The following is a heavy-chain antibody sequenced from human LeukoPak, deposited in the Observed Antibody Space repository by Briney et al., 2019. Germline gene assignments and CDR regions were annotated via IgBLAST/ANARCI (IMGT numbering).Heavy chain of an antibody. J-gene: IGHJ4*02. V-gene: IGHV3-33*01. CDR2: IWLDGSAT. CDR1: GFVFSNYD. D-gene: IGHD1-14*01. CDR3: ARDLNREDFDY. Sequence: GGSLRLSCAASGFVFSNYDMHWVRQAPGKGLEWVAIIWLDGSATYYGDSVKGRFTVSRDNSNNTLYPQMNSLRVEDTAVYYCARDLNREDFDYWGQGTLVAVSS.